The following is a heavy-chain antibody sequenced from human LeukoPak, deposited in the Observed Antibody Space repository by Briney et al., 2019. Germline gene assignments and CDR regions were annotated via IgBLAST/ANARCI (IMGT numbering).Heavy chain of an antibody. CDR2: IKQDGSEK. D-gene: IGHD3-3*01. J-gene: IGHJ3*02. CDR3: AREAVPYYDFWSGSPGNLDAFDI. Sequence: GGSLRLSCAASGFTFRTHWMSWVRQAPGKGLEWVANIKQDGSEKYYVDSVKGRFTISRDNAKNSLYLQMNSLRAEDTAVYYCAREAVPYYDFWSGSPGNLDAFDIWGQGTMVTVSS. CDR1: GFTFRTHW. V-gene: IGHV3-7*01.